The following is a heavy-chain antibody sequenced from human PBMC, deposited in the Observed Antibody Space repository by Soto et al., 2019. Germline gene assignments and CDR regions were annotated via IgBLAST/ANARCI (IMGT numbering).Heavy chain of an antibody. J-gene: IGHJ6*02. D-gene: IGHD2-21*02. CDR2: IWYDGSNK. CDR1: GFTFSSYG. V-gene: IGHV3-33*01. Sequence: QVQLVESGGGVVQPGRSLRLSCAASGFTFSSYGMHWVRQAPGKGLEWVAVIWYDGSNKYYADSVKGRFTISRDNSKNTLYLQMNSLRDEDTAVYYCARDRTVVTASCMDVWGQGTTVTVSS. CDR3: ARDRTVVTASCMDV.